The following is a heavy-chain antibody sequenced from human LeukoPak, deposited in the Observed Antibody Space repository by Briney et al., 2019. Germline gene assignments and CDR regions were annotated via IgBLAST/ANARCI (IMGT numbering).Heavy chain of an antibody. CDR1: GGSFSGYY. Sequence: PSETLSPTCAVYGGSFSGYYWSWIRQPPGKGLEWIGEINHSGSTNYNPSLKSRVTISVDTSKNQFSLKLSSVTAADTAVYYCARGSYVRQRRDYYYYGMDVWGQGTTVTVSS. V-gene: IGHV4-34*01. D-gene: IGHD3-10*02. J-gene: IGHJ6*02. CDR3: ARGSYVRQRRDYYYYGMDV. CDR2: INHSGST.